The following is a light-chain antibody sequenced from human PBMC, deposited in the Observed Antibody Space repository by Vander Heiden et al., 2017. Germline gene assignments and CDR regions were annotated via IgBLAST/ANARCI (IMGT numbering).Light chain of an antibody. CDR1: SSNIGSNT. J-gene: IGLJ2*01. CDR3: AAWEDSLNGPVV. V-gene: IGLV1-44*01. CDR2: SNN. Sequence: QSVLPQPPSASGTPGQRVTISCSGSSSNIGSNTVNWYQQLPGTAPKLLIYSNNQRPSGVPDRFSGSKSGTSASLAISGLQSEDEADYYCAAWEDSLNGPVVFGGGTKLTVL.